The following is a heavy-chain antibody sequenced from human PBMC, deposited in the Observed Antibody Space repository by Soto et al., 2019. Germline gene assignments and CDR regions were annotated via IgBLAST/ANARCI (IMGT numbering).Heavy chain of an antibody. Sequence: QVQLVQSGAEVKKPGASVKVSCKASGYTFTSYAMHWVRQAPGQRLEWMGWINAGNGNTKYSQKFQGRVTITRDTSASTAYMELSSLRSEDTAVYYCAREAPPKSGIAVAGNAFDIWGQGTMVTVSS. CDR2: INAGNGNT. CDR3: AREAPPKSGIAVAGNAFDI. J-gene: IGHJ3*02. V-gene: IGHV1-3*01. D-gene: IGHD6-19*01. CDR1: GYTFTSYA.